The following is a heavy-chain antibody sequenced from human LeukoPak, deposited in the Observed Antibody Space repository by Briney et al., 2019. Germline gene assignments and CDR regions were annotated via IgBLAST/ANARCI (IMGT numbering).Heavy chain of an antibody. D-gene: IGHD2-15*01. CDR1: GFTFSSYG. V-gene: IGHV3-23*01. Sequence: PGGSLRLSCAASGFTFSSYGMSWVRQAPGKGLEWVSAISGSGGSTYYADSAKGRFTISRDNSKNTLYLQMNSLRAEDTAVYYCAKARGGWYAFDIWGQGTMVTVSS. CDR3: AKARGGWYAFDI. CDR2: ISGSGGST. J-gene: IGHJ3*02.